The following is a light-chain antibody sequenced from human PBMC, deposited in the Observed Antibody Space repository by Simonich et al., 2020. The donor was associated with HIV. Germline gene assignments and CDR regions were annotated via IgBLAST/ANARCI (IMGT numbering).Light chain of an antibody. CDR3: SSYAGSNNLV. Sequence: QSALTQPASVSGSPGPSITISCTGTSSDVGGYNYVSWYQQHPGKAPKLIIYDVSNRPSGGSNRFSGAKSGNTASLTVSGLQAEDEADYYCSSYAGSNNLVFGGGTKLTVL. CDR1: SSDVGGYNY. V-gene: IGLV2-14*03. CDR2: DVS. J-gene: IGLJ3*02.